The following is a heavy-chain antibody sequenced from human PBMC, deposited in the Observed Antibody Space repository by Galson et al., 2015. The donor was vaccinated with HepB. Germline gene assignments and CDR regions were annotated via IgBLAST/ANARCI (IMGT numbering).Heavy chain of an antibody. J-gene: IGHJ6*02. CDR1: GGSISSGGYY. CDR2: IYYSGST. CDR3: ARAEVVPAATTNHHYYYHYGMDV. Sequence: TLSLTCTVSGGSISSGGYYWSWIRQHPGKGLEWIGYIYYSGSTYYNPSLKSRVTISVDTSKNQFSLKLSSVTAADTAVYYCARAEVVPAATTNHHYYYHYGMDVWGQGTTVTVSS. D-gene: IGHD2-2*01. V-gene: IGHV4-31*03.